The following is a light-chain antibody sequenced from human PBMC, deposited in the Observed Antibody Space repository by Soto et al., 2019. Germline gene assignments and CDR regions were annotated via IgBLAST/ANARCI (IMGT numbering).Light chain of an antibody. CDR1: SSNVGGNT. Sequence: QSVLTQPPSASGTPGQRVTISCSGSSSNVGGNTINWYQHLPGTAPKLLMYSDNQRPSGVPDRFSGSKSGPSASLAISRLQSDDEADYFCASWDDSLNGPVFGGGPKLTVL. CDR3: ASWDDSLNGPV. V-gene: IGLV1-44*01. CDR2: SDN. J-gene: IGLJ3*02.